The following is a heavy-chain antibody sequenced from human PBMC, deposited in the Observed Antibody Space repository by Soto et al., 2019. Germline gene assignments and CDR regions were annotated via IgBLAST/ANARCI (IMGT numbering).Heavy chain of an antibody. CDR1: GFTFSSYG. CDR2: IWYDGSNK. Sequence: GGSLRLSCAASGFTFSSYGMHWVRQAPGKGLEWVAVIWYDGSNKYYADSVKGRFTISRDNSKNTLYLQMNSLRAEDTAVYYCARGSLDWGSYFDYWGQGTLVTVSS. J-gene: IGHJ4*02. V-gene: IGHV3-33*01. CDR3: ARGSLDWGSYFDY. D-gene: IGHD7-27*01.